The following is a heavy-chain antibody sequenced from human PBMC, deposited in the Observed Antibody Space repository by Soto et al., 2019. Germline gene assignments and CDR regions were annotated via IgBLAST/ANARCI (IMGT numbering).Heavy chain of an antibody. CDR1: GFTFSSYS. Sequence: EVQLVESGGGLVQPGGSLRLSCAASGFTFSSYSMNWVRQAPGKGLEWVSYISSSSSTIYYADSVKGRFTISRDNAKNSLYLQMNSLRDEDTAVYYCASLSGYSSSWYYYYYGMDVWGQGTTVTVSS. V-gene: IGHV3-48*02. CDR2: ISSSSSTI. D-gene: IGHD6-13*01. J-gene: IGHJ6*02. CDR3: ASLSGYSSSWYYYYYGMDV.